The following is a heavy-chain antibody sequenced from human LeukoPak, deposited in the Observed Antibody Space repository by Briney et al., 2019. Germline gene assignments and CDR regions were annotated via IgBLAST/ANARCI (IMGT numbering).Heavy chain of an antibody. J-gene: IGHJ6*03. V-gene: IGHV1-8*01. CDR3: ARAYSSSWYLSGYYYMDV. D-gene: IGHD6-13*01. CDR2: MNPKSGNT. Sequence: ASVKVSCKASGYTFTRYDINWVRQATGQGLESMGWMNPKSGNTGYAQKFQGRVTMTRNTSISTAYMELRSLRSEDTAVYYCARAYSSSWYLSGYYYMDVWGKGTTVTISS. CDR1: GYTFTRYD.